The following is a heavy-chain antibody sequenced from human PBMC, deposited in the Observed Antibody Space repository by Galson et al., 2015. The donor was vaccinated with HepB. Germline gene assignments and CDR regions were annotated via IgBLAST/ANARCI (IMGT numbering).Heavy chain of an antibody. V-gene: IGHV3-7*03. Sequence: SLRLSCAASGFTFSSYWMSWVRQAPGKGLEWVANIKQDGSEKYYVDSVKGRFTISRDNAKNSLYLQMNSLRAEDTAVYYCAREKPPYYYGSGSYERGAFDIWGQGTMVTVSS. D-gene: IGHD3-10*01. CDR3: AREKPPYYYGSGSYERGAFDI. J-gene: IGHJ3*02. CDR1: GFTFSSYW. CDR2: IKQDGSEK.